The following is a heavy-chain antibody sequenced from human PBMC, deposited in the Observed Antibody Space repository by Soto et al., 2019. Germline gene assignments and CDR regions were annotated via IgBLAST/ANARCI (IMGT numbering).Heavy chain of an antibody. J-gene: IGHJ4*02. CDR2: ISWNSGSI. CDR1: GFPFDHDA. D-gene: IGHD2-2*01. V-gene: IGHV3-9*01. Sequence: FHILCYSASGFPFDHDAMHWVRQKPGKGLEWVSGISWNSGSIGYADSVKGRFTSSRDNAKNSLYLQMNSLRAEDTALYYWAKAYCSSTRCHCFDDWGQGTLVTVSS. CDR3: AKAYCSSTRCHCFDD.